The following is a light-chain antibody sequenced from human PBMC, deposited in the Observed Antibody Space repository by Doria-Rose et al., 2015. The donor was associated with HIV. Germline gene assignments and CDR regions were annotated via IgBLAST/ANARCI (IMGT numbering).Light chain of an antibody. J-gene: IGKJ1*01. CDR2: DGS. Sequence: TQSPGTLSLSPGERATLSCRASQSFSSTYLAWYQQKPGQAPSLLIYDGSTRATGIPDRISVSGSWTDFTLTTNRLEPEDFALYYCHQYGTSWTFGQGTKVEI. CDR3: HQYGTSWT. V-gene: IGKV3-20*01. CDR1: QSFSSTY.